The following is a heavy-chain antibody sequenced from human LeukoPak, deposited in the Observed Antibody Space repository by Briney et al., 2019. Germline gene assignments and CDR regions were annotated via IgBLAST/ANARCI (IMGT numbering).Heavy chain of an antibody. CDR1: GFSFGDYA. V-gene: IGHV3-49*03. CDR2: IRTKAEGGST. J-gene: IGHJ4*02. Sequence: GRSLRLSCAASGFSFGDYAVSWFRQAPGKGLEWVSLIRTKAEGGSTAYAASVKGRFTISRDDSKSIAYLQMNSPESEDTAVYYCTRARPVDYWGQGILVTVSS. CDR3: TRARPVDY.